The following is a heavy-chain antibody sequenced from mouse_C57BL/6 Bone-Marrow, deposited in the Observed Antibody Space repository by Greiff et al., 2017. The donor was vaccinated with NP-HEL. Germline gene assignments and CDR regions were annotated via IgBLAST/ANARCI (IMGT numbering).Heavy chain of an antibody. V-gene: IGHV1-85*01. Sequence: QVQLKESGPELVKPGASVKLSCKASGYTFTSYDINWVKQRPGQGLEWIGWIYPRDGSTKYNEKFKGKATLTVDTSSSTAYMELHSLTSEDSAVYFCARRLITTVVPFAYWGQGTLVTVSA. CDR2: IYPRDGST. CDR1: GYTFTSYD. J-gene: IGHJ3*01. D-gene: IGHD1-1*01. CDR3: ARRLITTVVPFAY.